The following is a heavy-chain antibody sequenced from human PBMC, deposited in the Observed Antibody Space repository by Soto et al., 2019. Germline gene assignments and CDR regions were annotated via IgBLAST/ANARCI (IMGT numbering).Heavy chain of an antibody. CDR3: AAGGGLPRYY. V-gene: IGHV4-30-2*01. CDR1: GGSISSGGYS. CDR2: IYHSGST. Sequence: QLQLQESGSGLVKPSQTLSLTCAVSGGSISSGGYSWSWIRQPPGKGLEWIGYIYHSGSTYYNPSRKSRVTISGDRSKNQCSLKLRSVTAADTAVYYCAAGGGLPRYYWGQGTLVTVSS. J-gene: IGHJ4*02. D-gene: IGHD5-12*01.